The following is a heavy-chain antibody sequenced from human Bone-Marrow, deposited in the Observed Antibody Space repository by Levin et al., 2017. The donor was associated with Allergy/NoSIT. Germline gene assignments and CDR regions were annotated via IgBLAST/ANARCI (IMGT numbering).Heavy chain of an antibody. J-gene: IGHJ4*02. V-gene: IGHV7-4-1*02. CDR2: INTNSGDP. CDR3: ARGAYCRSISCSGGRLYFDY. Sequence: ASVKVSCKASGYTFNNNAVNWVRQAPGQGLEWMGWINTNSGDPTYAQGFTGRFVFSLDTAVSTAYLEIRSLEAEDTALYYCARGAYCRSISCSGGRLYFDYWGQGTLVTVSS. D-gene: IGHD2-2*01. CDR1: GYTFNNNA.